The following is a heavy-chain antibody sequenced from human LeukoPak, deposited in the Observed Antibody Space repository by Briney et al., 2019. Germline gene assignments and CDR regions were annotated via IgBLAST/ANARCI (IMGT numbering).Heavy chain of an antibody. J-gene: IGHJ4*02. D-gene: IGHD3-22*01. CDR2: IYYSGST. Sequence: SETLSLTCTVSGGSISSSSYYWGWIRQPPGKGLEWIGGIYYSGSTNYNPSLKSRVTISVDTSKNQFSLKLSSVTAADTAVYYCARGLRGGYYDSSGYYKYWGQGTLVTVSS. CDR3: ARGLRGGYYDSSGYYKY. CDR1: GGSISSSSYY. V-gene: IGHV4-39*07.